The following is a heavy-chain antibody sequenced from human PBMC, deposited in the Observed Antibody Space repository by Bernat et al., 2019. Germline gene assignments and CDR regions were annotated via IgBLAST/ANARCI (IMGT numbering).Heavy chain of an antibody. J-gene: IGHJ5*02. D-gene: IGHD6-19*01. Sequence: QVQLQQWGAGLLKPSETLSLTCAVYGGSFSGYYWSWIRQPPGKGLEWIGEINHSGSTNYNPSLKSRVTISVDTSKNQFSLKLSSVTAADTAVYYCARGGGAGPKDNWFDPWGQGTLVTVSS. CDR3: ARGGGAGPKDNWFDP. CDR1: GGSFSGYY. CDR2: INHSGST. V-gene: IGHV4-34*01.